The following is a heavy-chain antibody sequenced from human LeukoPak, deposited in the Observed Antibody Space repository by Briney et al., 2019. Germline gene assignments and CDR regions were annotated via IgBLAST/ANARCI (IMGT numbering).Heavy chain of an antibody. V-gene: IGHV4-59*01. D-gene: IGHD4-23*01. CDR3: ALWRGYGGYFDY. CDR1: GASIGTSY. CDR2: IHNRGTS. Sequence: SETLSLTCTVSGASIGTSYWSWIRQPPGKGLEWLGSIHNRGTSNYKSSLKGRLTISGDTSKNQFSLKLNSVTAADTAVYYCALWRGYGGYFDYWGQGSQVTVSS. J-gene: IGHJ4*02.